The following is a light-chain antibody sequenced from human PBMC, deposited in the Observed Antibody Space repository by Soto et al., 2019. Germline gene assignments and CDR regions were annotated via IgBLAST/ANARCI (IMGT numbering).Light chain of an antibody. CDR2: DST. J-gene: IGKJ5*01. V-gene: IGKV3-15*01. Sequence: IVRTQSPATMSVSPGERATLSCRPSQSVSGNLAWYQQKPGHAPRLLIFDSTTRAPGIPSRFSGSGAGTEFTLTISSLQSEDFAVYYCQQYNNWPPSTFGQGTRLEVK. CDR3: QQYNNWPPST. CDR1: QSVSGN.